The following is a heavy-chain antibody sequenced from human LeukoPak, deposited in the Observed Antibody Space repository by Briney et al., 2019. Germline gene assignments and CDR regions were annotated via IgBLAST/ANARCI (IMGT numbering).Heavy chain of an antibody. CDR3: ARESGSGRSVDV. J-gene: IGHJ6*03. D-gene: IGHD3-10*01. V-gene: IGHV4-4*07. CDR1: GGSITSYY. Sequence: SQTLSLTCSVSGGSITSYYWTWIRQPAGKGLEWIGRVHTSGNTNYNASLKSRITMSVDTSKNQFSLNVSSVSAADTVVYYCARESGSGRSVDVWGKGTTVTIS. CDR2: VHTSGNT.